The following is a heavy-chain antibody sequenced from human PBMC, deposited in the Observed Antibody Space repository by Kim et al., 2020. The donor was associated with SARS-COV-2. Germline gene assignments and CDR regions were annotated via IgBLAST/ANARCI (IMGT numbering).Heavy chain of an antibody. Sequence: GGSLRLSCAASGFIFRNYYMHWVRQAPGKGPEWVAIIWYDGSNKYYADSVKGRFTVSRDNSKNTLHLQMDSLRVEDTAVYYCARGTFGIDYWGRGTLVTV. D-gene: IGHD3-10*01. CDR1: GFIFRNYY. J-gene: IGHJ4*02. V-gene: IGHV3-33*01. CDR3: ARGTFGIDY. CDR2: IWYDGSNK.